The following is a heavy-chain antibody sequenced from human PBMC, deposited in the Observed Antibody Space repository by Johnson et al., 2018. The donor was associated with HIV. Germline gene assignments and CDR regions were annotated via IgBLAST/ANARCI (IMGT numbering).Heavy chain of an antibody. CDR3: AKDLNYGSGPVDI. J-gene: IGHJ3*02. D-gene: IGHD3-10*01. Sequence: VQLVESRGVLVQPGGSLRLSCAASGFTVSSNEMSWVRQAPGKGLEWVSGISWNSGSIGYADSVKGRFTLSRENSRNTLYLQMNSLRAEDTAVYYCAKDLNYGSGPVDIWGLGTMVTVSS. V-gene: IGHV3-23*04. CDR2: ISWNSGSI. CDR1: GFTVSSNE.